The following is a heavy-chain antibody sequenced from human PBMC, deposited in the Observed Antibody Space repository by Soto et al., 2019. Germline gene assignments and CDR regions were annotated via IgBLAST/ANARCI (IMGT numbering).Heavy chain of an antibody. CDR1: GGSLSGYY. J-gene: IGHJ4*02. CDR2: INQSGST. D-gene: IGHD3-3*01. Sequence: QVQLQQWGAGLLEPSETLSLTCAVYGGSLSGYYWSWIRQSPGKGLEWIGEINQSGSTIYNPSLRSRSSLSVDTPRNQFSLSLSFVTAADTAVYYCARRPLNYDLWSGTAKPFEYWGQGTLVTVSA. V-gene: IGHV4-34*02. CDR3: ARRPLNYDLWSGTAKPFEY.